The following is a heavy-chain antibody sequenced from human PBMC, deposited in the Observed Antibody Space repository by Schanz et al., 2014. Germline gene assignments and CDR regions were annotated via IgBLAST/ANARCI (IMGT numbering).Heavy chain of an antibody. CDR3: AKRNHDMQSLPLDY. CDR2: IGGSGDST. D-gene: IGHD3-9*01. Sequence: EVQLLESGGGLAQPGGSLRLSCAASGFTFSNHALSWVRQAPGKGLEWVSGIGGSGDSTHYADSVKGRFTISRDNSKNTLYLQMNSLSAEDTAVYYCAKRNHDMQSLPLDYWGQGTLVIVSS. CDR1: GFTFSNHA. J-gene: IGHJ4*02. V-gene: IGHV3-23*01.